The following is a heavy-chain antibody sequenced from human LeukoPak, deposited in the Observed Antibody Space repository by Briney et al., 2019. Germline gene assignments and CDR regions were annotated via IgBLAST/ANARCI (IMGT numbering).Heavy chain of an antibody. CDR2: IYSGGST. J-gene: IGHJ4*02. CDR3: ARVRGGLIVV. V-gene: IGHV3-53*01. Sequence: GGSLRLSCAASGFTVSSNYMSWVRQAPGKGLEWVSIIYSGGSTFYADSVKGRFTISRDNSKNTLYLQMNSLRAEDTAVYYCARVRGGLIVVWGQGTLVTVSS. CDR1: GFTVSSNY. D-gene: IGHD3-22*01.